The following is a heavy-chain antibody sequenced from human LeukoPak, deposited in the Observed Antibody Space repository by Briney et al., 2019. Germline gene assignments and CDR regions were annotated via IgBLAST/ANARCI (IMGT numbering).Heavy chain of an antibody. CDR2: ISGSGGST. CDR3: AKERIVVVPAARGDYYYYYGMDV. V-gene: IGHV3-23*01. J-gene: IGHJ6*02. CDR1: GFTFSSYA. D-gene: IGHD2-2*01. Sequence: GGSLRLSCAASGFTFSSYAMSWVRQAPGKGLEWVSAISGSGGSTYYADSVKGRFTISRDNSKNTLYLQVNSLRAEDTAVYYCAKERIVVVPAARGDYYYYYGMDVWGQGTTVTVSS.